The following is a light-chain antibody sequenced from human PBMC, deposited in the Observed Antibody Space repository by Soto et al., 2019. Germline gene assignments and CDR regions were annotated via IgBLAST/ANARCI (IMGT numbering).Light chain of an antibody. CDR3: QQYGSSPGT. CDR2: GAS. Sequence: IVFPQFSGTLSLSPGERATLSCRASQSVSSSYLAWYQQKPGQAPRLLIYGASSRATGIPDRFSGSGSGTDFTLTISRLEPEDFAVYYCQQYGSSPGTFGPGTKVDIK. CDR1: QSVSSSY. J-gene: IGKJ3*01. V-gene: IGKV3-20*01.